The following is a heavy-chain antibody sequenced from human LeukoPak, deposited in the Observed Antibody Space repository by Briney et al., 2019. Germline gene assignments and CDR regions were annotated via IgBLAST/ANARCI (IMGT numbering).Heavy chain of an antibody. D-gene: IGHD3-3*01. J-gene: IGHJ3*02. V-gene: IGHV3-21*01. Sequence: GGSLRLSCAASGFTFSSYSMNWVRQAPGKGLEWVSSISSSSTYIHYADSVKGRFTISRDNAKNTLYLQMNSLRAEDTAVYYCARDPHDFWSGDDAFDIWGQGTMVTVSS. CDR1: GFTFSSYS. CDR3: ARDPHDFWSGDDAFDI. CDR2: ISSSSTYI.